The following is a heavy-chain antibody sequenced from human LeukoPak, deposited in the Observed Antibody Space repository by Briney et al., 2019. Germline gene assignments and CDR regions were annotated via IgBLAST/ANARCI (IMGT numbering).Heavy chain of an antibody. Sequence: PSETLSLTCTVSGGSINSDDNYWSWSRQPAGKGLEWIGRIYTSGSTNYNPSLKSRVTMSVDTSKNQFSLKLSSVTAADTAVYYCARAPWSWNADAFDIWGQGTIVTVSS. CDR1: GGSINSDDNY. D-gene: IGHD1-1*01. V-gene: IGHV4-61*02. CDR2: IYTSGST. J-gene: IGHJ3*02. CDR3: ARAPWSWNADAFDI.